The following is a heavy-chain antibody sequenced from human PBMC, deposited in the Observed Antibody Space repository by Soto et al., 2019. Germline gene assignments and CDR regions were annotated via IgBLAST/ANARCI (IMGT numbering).Heavy chain of an antibody. CDR3: ARDRNAAGSDS. CDR1: GFTFSDFY. Sequence: QVQLVESGGGLVKPGGYLRLSCAASGFTFSDFYMSWIRQAPGKGLEWISYISSGSTNIFYADSVKGRFTVSRDNAKNSVYLQMASLRAEDTAVYYCARDRNAAGSDSWGQGTLVTVSS. D-gene: IGHD1-1*01. CDR2: ISSGSTNI. J-gene: IGHJ4*02. V-gene: IGHV3-11*01.